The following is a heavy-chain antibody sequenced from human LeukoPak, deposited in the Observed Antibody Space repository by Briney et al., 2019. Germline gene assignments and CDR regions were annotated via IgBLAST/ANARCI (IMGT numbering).Heavy chain of an antibody. CDR2: ITNNGGAM. Sequence: GGSLRLSCAASGFTFSDYYMGWIRQAPGKGLEWISYITNNGGAMFYADSLKGRLTIFRDNAKKSLYLQMNSLRPDDTALYYCARALADSRGYYLGFDYWGQGTPATVSS. J-gene: IGHJ4*02. D-gene: IGHD3-22*01. CDR1: GFTFSDYY. V-gene: IGHV3-11*04. CDR3: ARALADSRGYYLGFDY.